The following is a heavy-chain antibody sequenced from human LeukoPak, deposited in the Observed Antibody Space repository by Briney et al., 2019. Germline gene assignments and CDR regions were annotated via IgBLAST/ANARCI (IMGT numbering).Heavy chain of an antibody. D-gene: IGHD7-27*01. CDR3: ARQVAWGFDY. Sequence: GGSLRLSCAASGFTFSNFWMHWVRHAPGKGLVWVSHINSYGSTTNYADSVKGRFTISRDNAKNTLYLQMNSLRGEDTAVYYCARQVAWGFDYWGQGTLVTVSS. CDR1: GFTFSNFW. V-gene: IGHV3-74*01. CDR2: INSYGSTT. J-gene: IGHJ4*02.